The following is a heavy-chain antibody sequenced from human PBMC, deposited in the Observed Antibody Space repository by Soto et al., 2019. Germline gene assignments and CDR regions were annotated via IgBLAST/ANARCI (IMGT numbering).Heavy chain of an antibody. CDR2: IIPILGIA. D-gene: IGHD3-10*01. Sequence: ASVKVSCKASGGTFSSYTISWVRQAPGQGLEWMGRIIPILGIANYAQKFQGRVTITADKSTSTAYMELSSLRSEDTAVYYCAARGGPRDGLWFGADNWFDPWGQGTLVTVSS. V-gene: IGHV1-69*02. CDR1: GGTFSSYT. J-gene: IGHJ5*02. CDR3: AARGGPRDGLWFGADNWFDP.